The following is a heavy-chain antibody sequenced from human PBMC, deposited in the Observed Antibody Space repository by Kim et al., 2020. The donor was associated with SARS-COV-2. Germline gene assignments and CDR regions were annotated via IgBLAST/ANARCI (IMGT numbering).Heavy chain of an antibody. J-gene: IGHJ6*02. Sequence: ASVKVSCKAPAYIYSSHSMHWVRQAPGQGLEWMGRVNPSSGVTIYAQNFQGRVTMTWDTSTVYMELRSLESDDTAVYYCANRATSDMDVWGQGTTVTVSS. CDR2: VNPSSGVT. D-gene: IGHD6-6*01. CDR1: AYIYSSHS. V-gene: IGHV1-46*01. CDR3: ANRATSDMDV.